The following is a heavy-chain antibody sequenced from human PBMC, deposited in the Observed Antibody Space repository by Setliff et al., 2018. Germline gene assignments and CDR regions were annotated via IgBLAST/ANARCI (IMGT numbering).Heavy chain of an antibody. Sequence: SETLSLTCAVYGGSFSGYYWSWIRQPPGKRLEWIGEIIHSGSTNYNPSLKSRVTMSIDTSKNQFSLKLNSVTAADMAVYYCARDLGHGGDSDYWGQGILVTVSS. V-gene: IGHV4-34*12. CDR2: IIHSGST. J-gene: IGHJ4*02. CDR1: GGSFSGYY. CDR3: ARDLGHGGDSDY. D-gene: IGHD2-21*02.